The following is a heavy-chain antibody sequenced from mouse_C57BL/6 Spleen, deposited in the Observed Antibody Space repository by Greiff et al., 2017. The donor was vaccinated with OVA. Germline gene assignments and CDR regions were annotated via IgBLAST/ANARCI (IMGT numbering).Heavy chain of an antibody. CDR1: GYTFTSYW. CDR3: AIYDYDGGSWFAY. CDR2: IYPGSGST. J-gene: IGHJ3*01. Sequence: QVQLQQPGAELVKPGASVKMSCKASGYTFTSYWLTWVKQSPGQGLEWIGDIYPGSGSTNYNEKFKSKATLTVDTSSSTAYMQLSSLTSEDSAVYDCAIYDYDGGSWFAYWGQGTLVTVSA. V-gene: IGHV1-55*01. D-gene: IGHD2-4*01.